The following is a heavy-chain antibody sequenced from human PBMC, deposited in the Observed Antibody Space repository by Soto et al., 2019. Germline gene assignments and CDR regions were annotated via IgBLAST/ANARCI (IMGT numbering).Heavy chain of an antibody. CDR2: ISYDGSNK. V-gene: IGHV3-30-3*01. CDR3: ARNGMGPNTYNAYWSDGAGFHY. CDR1: GFTFSSYT. D-gene: IGHD3-3*01. J-gene: IGHJ4*02. Sequence: QVQLVESGGGVVQPGRSLRLSCAASGFTFSSYTMHWVRQAPGKGLEWVAVISYDGSNKYYADSVKGRLTISRDNSKNNLYLQLNRVQAEDTAVYYCARNGMGPNTYNAYWSDGAGFHYWGQGTLVTFSA.